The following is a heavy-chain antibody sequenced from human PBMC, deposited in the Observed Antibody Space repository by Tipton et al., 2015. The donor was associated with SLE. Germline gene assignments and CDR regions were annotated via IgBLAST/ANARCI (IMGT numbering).Heavy chain of an antibody. CDR2: ISTYNGNT. V-gene: IGHV1-18*01. CDR3: AREVYSGSFYYDYGMDV. J-gene: IGHJ6*02. D-gene: IGHD1-26*01. CDR1: GYTFTSYG. Sequence: QVQLVQSGAEVKAPGASVKVSCKATGYTFTSYGISWVRQAPGQGLEWMGWISTYNGNTHYAQNLQGRVTMTTYTSTSTAYMELRSLRSDDTAVYYCAREVYSGSFYYDYGMDVWGQGTTVTISS.